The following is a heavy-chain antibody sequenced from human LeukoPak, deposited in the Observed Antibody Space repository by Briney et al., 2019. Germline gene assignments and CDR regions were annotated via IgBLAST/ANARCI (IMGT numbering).Heavy chain of an antibody. Sequence: PGGSLRLSCAASRFAFSSYAMSWVRQAPGKGLNWVSSISTSGDSTYYADSVKGRFTISRDNSKSTMYLQMNSLRAEDTAVYYCARDSYYYDSSGYLPLDYWGQGTLVTVSS. J-gene: IGHJ4*02. CDR1: RFAFSSYA. CDR3: ARDSYYYDSSGYLPLDY. CDR2: ISTSGDST. D-gene: IGHD3-22*01. V-gene: IGHV3-23*01.